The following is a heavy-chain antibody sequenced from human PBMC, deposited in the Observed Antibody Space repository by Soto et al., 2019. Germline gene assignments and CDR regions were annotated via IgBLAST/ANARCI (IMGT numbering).Heavy chain of an antibody. CDR3: ASHIFGVPKGAFDI. J-gene: IGHJ3*02. CDR2: ISAYNGNT. CDR1: GYTFTSYG. Sequence: QVQLVQSGAEVKKPGASVKVSCKASGYTFTSYGISWVRQAPGQGLEWMGWISAYNGNTNYAQKLQGSVTITTDTSTSTAYMELRSLRSDDTAVYYCASHIFGVPKGAFDIWGQGTMVTVSS. V-gene: IGHV1-18*01. D-gene: IGHD3-3*02.